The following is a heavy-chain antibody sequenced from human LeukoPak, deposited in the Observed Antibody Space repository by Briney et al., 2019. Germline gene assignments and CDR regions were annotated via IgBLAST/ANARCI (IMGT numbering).Heavy chain of an antibody. CDR2: ISSSSNYI. CDR1: GFTFSSYS. V-gene: IGHV3-21*01. Sequence: PGGSLRLSCAASGFTFSSYSMNWVRQAPGKGLEWVSSISSSSNYIYYADSVKGRFTISRGNAKNSLYLQMNSLRAEDTAVYYCARDQIQPTDTYYYYYYMDVWGKGTTVTVSS. J-gene: IGHJ6*03. CDR3: ARDQIQPTDTYYYYYYMDV.